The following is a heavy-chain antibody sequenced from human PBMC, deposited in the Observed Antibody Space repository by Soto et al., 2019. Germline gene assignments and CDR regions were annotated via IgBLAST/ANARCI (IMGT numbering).Heavy chain of an antibody. D-gene: IGHD5-18*01. CDR3: ARGEGSYGLRGYFGY. V-gene: IGHV3-30-3*01. Sequence: QVQLVESGGGVVQPGRSLRLSCAASGFTFSSYAMHWVRQAPGKGLEWVAVISYDGSNKYYADSVKGQFTISRDNSKNERYLQMNSLRAEDTAVYYCARGEGSYGLRGYFGYWGQGTLVTVSS. CDR2: ISYDGSNK. J-gene: IGHJ4*02. CDR1: GFTFSSYA.